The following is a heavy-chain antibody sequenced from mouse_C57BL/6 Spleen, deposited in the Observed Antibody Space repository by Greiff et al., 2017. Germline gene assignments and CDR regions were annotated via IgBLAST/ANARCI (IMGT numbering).Heavy chain of an antibody. Sequence: QVQLQQSGAELVRPGASVTLSCKASGYTFTDYEMHWVKQTPVHGLEWIGAIDPETGGTAYNQKFKGKAILTADKSSSTAYMELRSLTSEDSAVYYCTRETTVVATNFDVWGTGTTVTVSS. CDR2: IDPETGGT. D-gene: IGHD1-1*01. CDR1: GYTFTDYE. V-gene: IGHV1-15*01. CDR3: TRETTVVATNFDV. J-gene: IGHJ1*03.